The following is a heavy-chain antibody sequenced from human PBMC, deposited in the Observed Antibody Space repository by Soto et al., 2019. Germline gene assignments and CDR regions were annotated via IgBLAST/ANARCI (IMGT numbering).Heavy chain of an antibody. CDR1: GGSVSSGSYY. J-gene: IGHJ4*02. V-gene: IGHV4-61*01. Sequence: SETLSLTCTVSGGSVSSGSYYWSWIRQPPGKGLEWIGYIYYSGSTNYNPSLKSRVTISVDTSKNQFSLKLSSVTAADTAVYYCARGGMATTNTGDYFDYWGQGTLVTVS. CDR2: IYYSGST. D-gene: IGHD5-12*01. CDR3: ARGGMATTNTGDYFDY.